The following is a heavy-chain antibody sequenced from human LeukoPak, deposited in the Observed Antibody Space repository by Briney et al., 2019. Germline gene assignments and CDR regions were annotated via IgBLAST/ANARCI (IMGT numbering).Heavy chain of an antibody. CDR3: ATDGFGEPPPEKYHPDYYGMDV. CDR2: INPNSGDP. CDR1: GYSFTGYY. Sequence: GASVKVSCKASGYSFTGYYINWVRQAPGQGLEWLGWINPNSGDPKYAQKFQGRVTMTRDTSNSTAYMELSSLRSEDTAVYYCATDGFGEPPPEKYHPDYYGMDVWGQGTTVTVSS. J-gene: IGHJ6*02. V-gene: IGHV1-2*02. D-gene: IGHD3-10*01.